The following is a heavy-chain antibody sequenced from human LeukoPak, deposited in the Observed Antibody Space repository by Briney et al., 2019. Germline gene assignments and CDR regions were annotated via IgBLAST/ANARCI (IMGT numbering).Heavy chain of an antibody. J-gene: IGHJ6*02. CDR1: GFTFSDYY. CDR2: ISSSGSTI. D-gene: IGHD4-17*01. Sequence: GGSLRLSCAASGFTFSDYYMSWIRQAPGKGLEWVSYISSSGSTIYYADSVKGRFTISRDNAKNPLYLQMNSLRAEDRAVYYCARDSVTTMPNYYYYGMDVWGQGTTVTVSS. CDR3: ARDSVTTMPNYYYYGMDV. V-gene: IGHV3-11*01.